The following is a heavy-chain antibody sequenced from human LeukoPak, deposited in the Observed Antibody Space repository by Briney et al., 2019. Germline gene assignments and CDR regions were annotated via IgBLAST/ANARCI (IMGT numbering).Heavy chain of an antibody. V-gene: IGHV3-11*06. CDR3: ARACQREWAPEH. D-gene: IGHD1-26*01. CDR1: GFTFSDYY. J-gene: IGHJ1*01. CDR2: ISSSSSYI. Sequence: KPGGSLRLSCAASGFTFSDYYMSWIRQAPGKGLEWVSSISSSSSYIYYADSVKGRFTISRDNAKNSLYLQMNSLRAEDTAVYYCARACQREWAPEHWGQGTLVTVSS.